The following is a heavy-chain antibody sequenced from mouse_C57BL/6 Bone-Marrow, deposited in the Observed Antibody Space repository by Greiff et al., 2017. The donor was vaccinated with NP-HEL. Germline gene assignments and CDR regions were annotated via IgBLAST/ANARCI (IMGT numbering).Heavy chain of an antibody. J-gene: IGHJ3*01. D-gene: IGHD2-4*01. CDR3: TFYDYVWFAY. CDR2: IDPENGDT. Sequence: VQLQQSGAELVRPGASVKLSCTASGFNIKDDYMHWVKQRPEQGLEWIGWIDPENGDTEYASKFQGKATITADTSSNIAYLQLSSLTSEDTAVYYCTFYDYVWFAYWGQGTLVTVSA. V-gene: IGHV14-4*01. CDR1: GFNIKDDY.